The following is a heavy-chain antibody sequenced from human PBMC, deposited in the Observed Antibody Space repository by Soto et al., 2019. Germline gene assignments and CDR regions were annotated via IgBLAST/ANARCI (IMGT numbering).Heavy chain of an antibody. J-gene: IGHJ4*02. CDR2: INHSGST. Sequence: PSETLSLTCAVYGGSFSGYYWSWIRQPPGKGLEWIGEINHSGSTNYNPSLKSRVTISVDTSKNQFSLKLSSVTAADTAVYYCATMGTPATGLYFFDYPGQASRVTVSS. D-gene: IGHD2-15*01. V-gene: IGHV4-34*01. CDR3: ATMGTPATGLYFFDY. CDR1: GGSFSGYY.